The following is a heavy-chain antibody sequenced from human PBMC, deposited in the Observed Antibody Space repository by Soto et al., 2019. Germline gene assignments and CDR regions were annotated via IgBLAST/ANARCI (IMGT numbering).Heavy chain of an antibody. CDR3: AKDTVHGMDV. CDR1: GFTFDDYA. V-gene: IGHV3-9*01. J-gene: IGHJ6*02. Sequence: PGGSLRLSCAASGFTFDDYAMHWVRQAPGKGLEWVSGISWNSGSIGYADSVKGRFTTSRDNAKNSLYLQMNSLRAEDTALYYCAKDTVHGMDVWGQGTTVTVSS. CDR2: ISWNSGSI.